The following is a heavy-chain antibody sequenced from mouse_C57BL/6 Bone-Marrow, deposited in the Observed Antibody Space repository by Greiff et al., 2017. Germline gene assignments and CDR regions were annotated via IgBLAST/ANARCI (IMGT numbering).Heavy chain of an antibody. CDR3: TLIGGIIRVVADY. CDR2: IRLKSDNYAT. V-gene: IGHV6-3*01. D-gene: IGHD1-1*01. J-gene: IGHJ2*01. Sequence: EVQLQESGGGLVQPGGSMKLSCVASGFTFSNYWMNWVRQSPEKGLEWVAQIRLKSDNYATHYAESVKGRFTISRDDSKSSVYLQMNNLRAEDTGIYYCTLIGGIIRVVADYWGQGTTLTVSS. CDR1: GFTFSNYW.